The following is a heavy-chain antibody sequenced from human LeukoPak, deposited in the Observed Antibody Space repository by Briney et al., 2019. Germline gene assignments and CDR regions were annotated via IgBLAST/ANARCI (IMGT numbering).Heavy chain of an antibody. Sequence: PGGSLRLSCAASGFTFSSYEMNWVRQAPGKGLEWVSYISSSGITIYYADSVKGRFTISRDNAKNSLYLQMNSLRAEDTAVYYCARDAPITIQQNYYYYYGMDVWGQGTTVTVSS. V-gene: IGHV3-48*03. J-gene: IGHJ6*02. CDR3: ARDAPITIQQNYYYYYGMDV. CDR2: ISSSGITI. CDR1: GFTFSSYE. D-gene: IGHD3-3*01.